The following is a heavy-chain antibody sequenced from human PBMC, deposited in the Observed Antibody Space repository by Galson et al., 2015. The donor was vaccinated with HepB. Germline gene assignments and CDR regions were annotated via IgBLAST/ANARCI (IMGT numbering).Heavy chain of an antibody. Sequence: SLRLSCAASGFTFSSYAMHWVRQAPGKGLEYVSAISSNGGSTYYADSVKGRFTISRDNSKNTLYLQMGSLRAEDMAVYYCARGGRSLTGYQGSFDYWGQGTLVTVSS. CDR1: GFTFSSYA. V-gene: IGHV3-64*02. J-gene: IGHJ4*02. CDR2: ISSNGGST. D-gene: IGHD3-9*01. CDR3: ARGGRSLTGYQGSFDY.